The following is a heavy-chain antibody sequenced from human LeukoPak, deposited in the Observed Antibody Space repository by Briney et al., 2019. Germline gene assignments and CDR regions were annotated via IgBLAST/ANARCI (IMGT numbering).Heavy chain of an antibody. V-gene: IGHV4-30-4*08. CDR2: IYYSGST. D-gene: IGHD3-3*01. Sequence: PSETLSLTCTVSGGSISSGDYYWRWIRQPPGKGREGIVYIYYSGSTYYNPSLKSRVTISVDTSKNQFSLKLSSVTAADTAVYYCARGNLGWLNGAFDIWGQGTMVTVSS. J-gene: IGHJ3*02. CDR3: ARGNLGWLNGAFDI. CDR1: GGSISSGDYY.